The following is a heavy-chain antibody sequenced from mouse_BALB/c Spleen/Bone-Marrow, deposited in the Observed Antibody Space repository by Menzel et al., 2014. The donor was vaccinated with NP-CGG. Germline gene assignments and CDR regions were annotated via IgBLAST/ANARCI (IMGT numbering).Heavy chain of an antibody. Sequence: QVQLKESGAELARPGASVKMSCIASGYTFTSYTMHWVKQRPGQGLEWIGYINPSSGYTNYNQKFKDKATLAADKSSSTAYMQLSSLTSEDSAVYYCARFITTATEYFDYWGQGTALTDPS. CDR2: INPSSGYT. J-gene: IGHJ2*01. V-gene: IGHV1-4*01. CDR1: GYTFTSYT. CDR3: ARFITTATEYFDY. D-gene: IGHD1-2*01.